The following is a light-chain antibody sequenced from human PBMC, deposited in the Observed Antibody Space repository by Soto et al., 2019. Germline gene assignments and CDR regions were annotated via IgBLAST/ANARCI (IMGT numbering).Light chain of an antibody. CDR3: QQYNNWPPMYT. J-gene: IGKJ2*01. CDR1: QSVGSN. V-gene: IGKV3-15*01. CDR2: GAS. Sequence: EIGMTQSPATLSVSPGDRATLSCRASQSVGSNLAWYQQKPGQAPRLLIYGASTRATGIPARFSGSGSGTEFTLTISSLQSEDFAVYHCQQYNNWPPMYTFGQGTKVDIK.